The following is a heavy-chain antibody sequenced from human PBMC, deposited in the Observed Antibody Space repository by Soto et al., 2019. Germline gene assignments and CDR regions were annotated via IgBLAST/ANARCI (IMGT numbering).Heavy chain of an antibody. CDR2: IDPSDSYT. Sequence: PRESLKRSCKGTVYIFTSYWISWVRQMPGKGLEWKGRIDPSDSYTNYSPSFQGHVTISADKSINTAYLQCSSLKASDTAMYYCARRMYYYDSSGYSYSGMDVWVQGTTVTVSS. V-gene: IGHV5-10-1*01. CDR3: ARRMYYYDSSGYSYSGMDV. CDR1: VYIFTSYW. J-gene: IGHJ6*02. D-gene: IGHD3-22*01.